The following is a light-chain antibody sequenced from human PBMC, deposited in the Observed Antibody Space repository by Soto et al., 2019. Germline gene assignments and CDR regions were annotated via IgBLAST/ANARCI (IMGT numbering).Light chain of an antibody. CDR2: EVN. Sequence: QSALTQPPSASGSPGQSVTISCTGTSSDVGGYNYVSWYQQHPGKAPKLMIYEVNKRPSGVPDRFSGSKSGNTASLTVSGLQAEGEADYYCSSYAGSNNYVVFGGGTKLTVL. CDR3: SSYAGSNNYVV. J-gene: IGLJ2*01. V-gene: IGLV2-8*01. CDR1: SSDVGGYNY.